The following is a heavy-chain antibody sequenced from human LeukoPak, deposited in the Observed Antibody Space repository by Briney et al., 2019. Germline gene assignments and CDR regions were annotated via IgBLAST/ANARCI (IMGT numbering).Heavy chain of an antibody. V-gene: IGHV1-69*06. Sequence: SVKVSCKASGYTFTSYGFSWVRQAPGQGLEWMGGIIPIFGTANYAQKFQGRVTITADKSTSTAYMELSSLRSEDTAVYYCARCPGYSSSWYQTADYYMDVWGKGTTVTVSS. CDR2: IIPIFGTA. J-gene: IGHJ6*03. D-gene: IGHD6-13*01. CDR1: GYTFTSYG. CDR3: ARCPGYSSSWYQTADYYMDV.